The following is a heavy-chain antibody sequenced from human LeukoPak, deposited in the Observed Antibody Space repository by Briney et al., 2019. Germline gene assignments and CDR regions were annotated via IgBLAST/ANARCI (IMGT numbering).Heavy chain of an antibody. J-gene: IGHJ4*02. Sequence: ASVKVSCKASDYTFTSYGISWVRQAPGQGLEWMGWISAYNGNTNYAQKLQGRVTMTTDTSTSTAYMELRSLRSDDTAVYYCAREYYYDSSGTLDYWGQGTLVTVSS. CDR2: ISAYNGNT. D-gene: IGHD3-22*01. V-gene: IGHV1-18*01. CDR3: AREYYYDSSGTLDY. CDR1: DYTFTSYG.